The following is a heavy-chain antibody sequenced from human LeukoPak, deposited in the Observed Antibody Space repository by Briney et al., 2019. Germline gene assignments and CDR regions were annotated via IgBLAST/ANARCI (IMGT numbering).Heavy chain of an antibody. CDR1: GGSISSYY. CDR2: IYYSGGN. V-gene: IGHV4-59*01. CDR3: ERVSGSWYREWFDP. Sequence: SETLSLTCTVSGGSISSYYWSWIRQPPGKGLEWIGYIYYSGGNNYNPSLKSRVTISVDTSKNQFSLKLSSVTAADTAVYYCERVSGSWYREWFDPWGQGTLVTVSS. J-gene: IGHJ5*02. D-gene: IGHD6-13*01.